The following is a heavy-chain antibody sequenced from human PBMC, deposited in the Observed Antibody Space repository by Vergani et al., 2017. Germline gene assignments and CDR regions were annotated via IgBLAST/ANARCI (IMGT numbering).Heavy chain of an antibody. CDR3: ARDPDIVVVPAAPYYYYYYGMDV. D-gene: IGHD2-2*01. Sequence: SWVRQAPGQGLEWMGWISAYNGNTNYAQKLQGRVTMTTDTSTSTAYMELRSLRSDDTAVYYCARDPDIVVVPAAPYYYYYYGMDVWGQGP. V-gene: IGHV1-18*01. J-gene: IGHJ6*02. CDR2: ISAYNGNT.